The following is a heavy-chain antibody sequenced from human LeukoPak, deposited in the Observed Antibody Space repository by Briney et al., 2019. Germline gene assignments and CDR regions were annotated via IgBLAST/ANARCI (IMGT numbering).Heavy chain of an antibody. CDR2: INHSGST. Sequence: ASETLSLTCAVYGGSFSGYYWSWIRQPPGKGLEWIGEINHSGSTNYNPSLKSRVTISVDTSKNQFSLKLSSVTAADTAVYYCARLFSSSWYRDVGAFDIWGQGTMVTVSS. CDR1: GGSFSGYY. V-gene: IGHV4-34*01. D-gene: IGHD6-13*01. CDR3: ARLFSSSWYRDVGAFDI. J-gene: IGHJ3*02.